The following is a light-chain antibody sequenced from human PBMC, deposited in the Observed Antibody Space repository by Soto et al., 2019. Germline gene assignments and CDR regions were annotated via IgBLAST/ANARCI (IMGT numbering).Light chain of an antibody. CDR3: QQYYDWPRT. V-gene: IGKV3-15*01. CDR2: GES. CDR1: QSVSSN. J-gene: IGKJ1*01. Sequence: IVMTQSAAALSVSPDERATLSCRASQSVSSNLAWYQQKPGQAPRLLIYGESARATGIPARFSGSGSGTEFTLTISSLQSEDFAVYFCQQYYDWPRTFGQGTKVDIK.